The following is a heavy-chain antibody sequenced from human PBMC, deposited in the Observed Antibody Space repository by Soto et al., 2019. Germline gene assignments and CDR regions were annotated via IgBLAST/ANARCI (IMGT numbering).Heavy chain of an antibody. V-gene: IGHV1-46*01. Sequence: QVQLVQSGAEVKKPGASVKVSCKASGYTFTSYYMHWLRQAPGQGLEWMGIINPSGGSTFYAQNFXGXVXXTRDTSTSTVYMELSSLRSEDTAVYYCARGMTTVTSDAFDIWGQGTMVTVSS. CDR1: GYTFTSYY. CDR3: ARGMTTVTSDAFDI. CDR2: INPSGGST. J-gene: IGHJ3*02. D-gene: IGHD4-4*01.